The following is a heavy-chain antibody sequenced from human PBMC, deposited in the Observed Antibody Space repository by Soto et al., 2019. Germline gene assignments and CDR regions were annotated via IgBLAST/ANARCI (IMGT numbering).Heavy chain of an antibody. V-gene: IGHV3-30*18. CDR3: AKEIAARPPDY. CDR2: ISYDGSNK. D-gene: IGHD6-6*01. CDR1: GFTFSSYG. Sequence: ESGGGVVQPGRSLRLSCAASGFTFSSYGMHWVRQAPGKGLEWVAVISYDGSNKYYADSVKGRFTISRDNSKNTLYLQMNSLRAEDTAVYYCAKEIAARPPDYWGQGTLVTVSS. J-gene: IGHJ4*02.